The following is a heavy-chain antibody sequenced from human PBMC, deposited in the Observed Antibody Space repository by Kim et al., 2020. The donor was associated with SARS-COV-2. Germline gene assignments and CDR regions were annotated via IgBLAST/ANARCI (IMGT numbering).Heavy chain of an antibody. CDR1: GYTFTGYY. J-gene: IGHJ4*02. CDR2: INPNSGGT. CDR3: AREGWGGSYPFDY. V-gene: IGHV1-2*02. D-gene: IGHD1-26*01. Sequence: ASVKVSCKASGYTFTGYYMHWVRQAPGQGLEWMGWINPNSGGTNYAQKFQGRVTMTRDTSISTAYMELSRLRSDDTAVYYCAREGWGGSYPFDYWGQGTLVTVSS.